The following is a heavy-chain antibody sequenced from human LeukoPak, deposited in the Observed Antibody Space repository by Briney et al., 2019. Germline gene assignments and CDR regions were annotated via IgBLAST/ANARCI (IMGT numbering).Heavy chain of an antibody. CDR1: GYTFTSYG. CDR3: ARVSGYRPNWCDP. D-gene: IGHD3-3*01. J-gene: IGHJ5*02. CDR2: ISSQNGNT. Sequence: SEKVSCKASGYTFTSYGISWVRQAPGQGLEWMGWISSQNGNTNYAQKLQGRVTMTTDTSTSTAYMELRSLRSDDTAVYYCARVSGYRPNWCDPWGQGTLVTVSS. V-gene: IGHV1-18*01.